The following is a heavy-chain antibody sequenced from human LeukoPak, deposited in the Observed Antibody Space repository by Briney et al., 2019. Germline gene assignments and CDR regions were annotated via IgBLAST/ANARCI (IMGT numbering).Heavy chain of an antibody. CDR3: AKGPGNIAAASTAQH. J-gene: IGHJ1*01. CDR2: ISGSGATT. CDR1: GFAFSSYA. D-gene: IGHD6-13*01. V-gene: IGHV3-23*01. Sequence: GGSLRLSCATSGFAFSSYALSWVREAPGKGLEWVSVISGSGATTYYADSVKGRFTISRDNSKNTLYLQMNSLRAEDTAVYYCAKGPGNIAAASTAQHWGQGTLVTVSS.